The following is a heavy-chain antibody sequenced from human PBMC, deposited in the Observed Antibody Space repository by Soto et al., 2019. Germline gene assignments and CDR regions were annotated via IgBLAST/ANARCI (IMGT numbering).Heavy chain of an antibody. CDR1: GGTFSSYA. V-gene: IGHV1-69*05. CDR3: ARQISAVAGPVYLDY. D-gene: IGHD6-19*01. J-gene: IGHJ4*02. Sequence: ASVKVSCKASGGTFSSYAISWVRQAPGQGLEWMGGIIPIFGTANYAQKFQGRVTITTDESTSTAYMELSSLRSEDTAVYYCARQISAVAGPVYLDYWGQGTLVTVSS. CDR2: IIPIFGTA.